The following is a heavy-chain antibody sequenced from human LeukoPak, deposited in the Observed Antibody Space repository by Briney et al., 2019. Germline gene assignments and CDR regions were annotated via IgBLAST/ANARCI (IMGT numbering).Heavy chain of an antibody. CDR2: MNPNSGNT. CDR1: GHTFTSYD. Sequence: GASVKVSCKASGHTFTSYDISWVRQATGQGLEWMGWMNPNSGNTGYAQKFQGRVTMTRNTSISTAYMELSSLRSEDTAVYYCARGPNKSDGGNSGSAWFDPWGQGTLVTVSS. D-gene: IGHD4-23*01. V-gene: IGHV1-8*01. CDR3: ARGPNKSDGGNSGSAWFDP. J-gene: IGHJ5*02.